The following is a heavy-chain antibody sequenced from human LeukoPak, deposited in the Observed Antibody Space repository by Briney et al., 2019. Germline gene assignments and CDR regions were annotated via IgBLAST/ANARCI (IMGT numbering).Heavy chain of an antibody. D-gene: IGHD1-26*01. CDR3: ARASGSYNTPYYYYYMDV. Sequence: GWSLRLSCAASGFTFSSYWMSWVRQAPGKGLEWVANIRQDGSEKYYVDSVKGRFTISRDNAKNSLYLQMNSLRAEDTAVYYCARASGSYNTPYYYYYMDVWGKGTTVTISS. CDR1: GFTFSSYW. CDR2: IRQDGSEK. J-gene: IGHJ6*03. V-gene: IGHV3-7*01.